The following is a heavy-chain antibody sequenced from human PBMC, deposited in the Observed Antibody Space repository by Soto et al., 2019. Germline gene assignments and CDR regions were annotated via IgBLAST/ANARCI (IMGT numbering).Heavy chain of an antibody. Sequence: VWASETLSLTCAVSGDSISSGGYSWNWIRQPPGKGLEWIGYIYHSGGTDYNPSLKSRVTITVDSSNNQFSLKLNSVTAADTAVYYCARDSRSGYYLEYWGQGTLVTVSS. V-gene: IGHV4-30-2*01. J-gene: IGHJ4*02. D-gene: IGHD3-22*01. CDR3: ARDSRSGYYLEY. CDR1: GDSISSGGYS. CDR2: IYHSGGT.